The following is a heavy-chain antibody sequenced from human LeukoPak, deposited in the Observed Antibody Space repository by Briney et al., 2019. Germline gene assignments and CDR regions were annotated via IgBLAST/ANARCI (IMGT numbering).Heavy chain of an antibody. J-gene: IGHJ4*02. V-gene: IGHV7-4-1*02. CDR3: ARGFNTGTKGIFDY. D-gene: IGHD7-27*01. Sequence: ASVKVSCKASGYTFTTYAMNWVRQAPGQGLEWMGWINTSTGNPTYAQGFTGRFVFSLDTSVSTAYLQISGLKAEDTAVYYCARGFNTGTKGIFDYWGQGTLVTVSS. CDR2: INTSTGNP. CDR1: GYTFTTYA.